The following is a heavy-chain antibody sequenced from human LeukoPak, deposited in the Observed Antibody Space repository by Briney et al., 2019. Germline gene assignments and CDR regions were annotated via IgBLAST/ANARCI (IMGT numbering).Heavy chain of an antibody. CDR2: ISAY. J-gene: IGHJ4*02. CDR1: GYTFTSYG. V-gene: IGHV1-18*01. Sequence: ASVKVSCKASGYTFTSYGISWVRQAPGQGLEWMGWISAYAQKFQGRVTMTTDTSTSTAYMELRSLRSDDTAVYYCARRFNYYDSSGYYEGFYFDYWGQGTLVTVSS. CDR3: ARRFNYYDSSGYYEGFYFDY. D-gene: IGHD3-22*01.